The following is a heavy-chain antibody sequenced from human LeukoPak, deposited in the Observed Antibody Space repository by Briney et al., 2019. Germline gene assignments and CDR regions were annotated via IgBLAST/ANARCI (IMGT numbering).Heavy chain of an antibody. V-gene: IGHV3-23*01. D-gene: IGHD6-13*01. CDR3: AKDLVAYSSSWYYFDK. J-gene: IGHJ4*02. CDR1: GFTFSSYA. CDR2: ISTSGGTT. Sequence: PGGSLRLSCEVSGFTFSSYAMSWVRQAPGKGLEWLSGISTSGGTTYYAGSLQGRFTISRDNSKNTLYLQMVSLRAEDTALYYCAKDLVAYSSSWYYFDKWGQGTLVTVSS.